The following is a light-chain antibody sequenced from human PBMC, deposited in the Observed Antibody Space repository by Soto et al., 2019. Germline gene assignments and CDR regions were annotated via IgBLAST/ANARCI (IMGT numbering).Light chain of an antibody. CDR1: SSNIGAGYD. V-gene: IGLV1-40*01. J-gene: IGLJ1*01. CDR3: QSFDSDLRAFV. CDR2: GNN. Sequence: QSVLTQAPSISGAPGQRVTISCTGSSSNIGAGYDVHWFQHFPGTAPRLLIYGNNNRPSGVPDRFSGSESGTSASLAIAGLQAGDEAIYYCQSFDSDLRAFVFGTGTKVTV.